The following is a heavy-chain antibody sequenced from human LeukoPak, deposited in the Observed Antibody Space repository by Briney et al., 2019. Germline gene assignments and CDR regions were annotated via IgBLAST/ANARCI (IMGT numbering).Heavy chain of an antibody. CDR1: GFTFSSYS. V-gene: IGHV3-48*04. D-gene: IGHD3-22*01. CDR3: ARDGRNYYDRSGYYSALAY. Sequence: GGSLRLSCAASGFTFSSYSMNWVRQAPGKGLEWVSYISSSSSTIYYADSVKGRFTISRDNAKNSLYLQMNGLRAEDTAVYYCARDGRNYYDRSGYYSALAYWGQGTLVTVSS. J-gene: IGHJ4*02. CDR2: ISSSSSTI.